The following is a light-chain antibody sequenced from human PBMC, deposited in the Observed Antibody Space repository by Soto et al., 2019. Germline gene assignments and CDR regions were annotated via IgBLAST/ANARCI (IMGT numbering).Light chain of an antibody. V-gene: IGKV1-27*01. CDR3: QKYSSVPV. Sequence: DIQMTQSPTSLSASVGDRVTITCRASQGIRNFVAWYQQKPGKAPKLLIYAASTLQSGVPSRFSGSGSGTDFTLTSSILQPEDVATYSCQKYSSVPVFGPGTKVEIK. CDR2: AAS. CDR1: QGIRNF. J-gene: IGKJ3*01.